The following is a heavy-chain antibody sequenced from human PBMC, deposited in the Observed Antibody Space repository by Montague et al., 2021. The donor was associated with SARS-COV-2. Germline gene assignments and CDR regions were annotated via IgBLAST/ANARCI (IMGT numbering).Heavy chain of an antibody. CDR3: ASNLFITIFGVVISSDAFDI. D-gene: IGHD3-3*01. V-gene: IGHV3-48*03. CDR2: ISSSGSTI. CDR1: GFTFSSYE. Sequence: LRLSWSASGFTFSSYEMNWVRQAPGKGLEWVSYISSSGSTIYYADSVKGRFTISRDNAKNSLYLQMNSLRAEDTAVYYCASNLFITIFGVVISSDAFDIWGQGTMVTVSS. J-gene: IGHJ3*02.